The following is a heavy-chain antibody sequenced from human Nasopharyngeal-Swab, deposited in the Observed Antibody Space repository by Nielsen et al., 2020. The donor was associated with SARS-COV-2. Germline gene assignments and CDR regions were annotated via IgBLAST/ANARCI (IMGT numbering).Heavy chain of an antibody. Sequence: GGSLRLSCAASGLNFSDYYISWIRQAPGKGLEWVSYISTTGTTMYYADSVKGRFIISRDNAKNSLFLQMNSLRAEDTAVYYCARGLRGRTDFDYWGQGTLVTVSS. CDR1: GLNFSDYY. J-gene: IGHJ4*02. V-gene: IGHV3-11*01. D-gene: IGHD3/OR15-3a*01. CDR3: ARGLRGRTDFDY. CDR2: ISTTGTTM.